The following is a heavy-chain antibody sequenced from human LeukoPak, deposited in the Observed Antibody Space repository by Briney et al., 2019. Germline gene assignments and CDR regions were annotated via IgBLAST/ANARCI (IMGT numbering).Heavy chain of an antibody. J-gene: IGHJ4*02. Sequence: GGSLRLSCAASGLTFSDYYMSWIRQAPGKGLEWVSYISSSGTSIYYADSVKGRFTISRDNAKNSLYLQMNSLRAEDTAVYYCARDVGVMDYFDYWGQGTLVTVSS. D-gene: IGHD2-21*01. CDR2: ISSSGTSI. CDR1: GLTFSDYY. V-gene: IGHV3-11*04. CDR3: ARDVGVMDYFDY.